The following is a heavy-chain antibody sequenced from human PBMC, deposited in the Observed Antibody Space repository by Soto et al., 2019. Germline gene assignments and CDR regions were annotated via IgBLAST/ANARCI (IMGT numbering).Heavy chain of an antibody. V-gene: IGHV1-18*01. CDR2: ISTYDGNT. D-gene: IGHD2-8*01. J-gene: IGHJ4*02. CDR1: GYTFTSYG. Sequence: ASVKVSCKASGYTFTSYGISWVRQAPGQGLEWMGWISTYDGNTNYAQKLQGRVTMTEDTSTDTAYMELSSLRSEDTAVYYCATYPKMVSGQIDYWGQGTLVTSPQ. CDR3: ATYPKMVSGQIDY.